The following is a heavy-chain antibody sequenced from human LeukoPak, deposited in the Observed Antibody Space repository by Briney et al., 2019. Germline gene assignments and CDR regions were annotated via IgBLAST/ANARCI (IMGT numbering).Heavy chain of an antibody. Sequence: PGGSLRLSCAASGFTFSSYAMSWVRQAPGKGLERVSAISAGGGSTYYADSVKGRFTISRDNSKNTVYLQMNSLRAEDTAVYYCAKTTTGYSSGRYPGWPVDYWGQGTLVTVSS. D-gene: IGHD6-19*01. CDR1: GFTFSSYA. V-gene: IGHV3-23*01. CDR3: AKTTTGYSSGRYPGWPVDY. J-gene: IGHJ4*02. CDR2: ISAGGGST.